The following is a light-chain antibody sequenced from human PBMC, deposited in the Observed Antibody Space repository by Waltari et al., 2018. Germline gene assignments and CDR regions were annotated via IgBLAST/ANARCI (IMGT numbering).Light chain of an antibody. V-gene: IGKV3-15*01. Sequence: EIAMTQSPATLSVSPGERANLSCRASQSVSSNLAWYQQKPGQAPRLLIYGASTRATGIPARFSGSGSGTEFTLTISSLQPEDFAVYYCQQYNNWPRTFGQGTKVEIK. CDR2: GAS. CDR1: QSVSSN. CDR3: QQYNNWPRT. J-gene: IGKJ1*01.